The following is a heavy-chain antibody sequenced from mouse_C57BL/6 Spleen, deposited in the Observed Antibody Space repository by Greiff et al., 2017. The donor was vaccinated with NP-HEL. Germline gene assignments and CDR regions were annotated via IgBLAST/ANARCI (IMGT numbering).Heavy chain of an antibody. Sequence: QVQLQQSGAELVRPGASVKLSCKASGYTFTDYYINWVKQRPGQGLEWIARIYPGSGNTYYNEKFKGKATLTAEKSSSTAYMQLSSLTSEDSAVYFCARSAYYYGSSDYYAMDYWGQGTSVTVSS. CDR1: GYTFTDYY. D-gene: IGHD1-1*01. V-gene: IGHV1-76*01. CDR3: ARSAYYYGSSDYYAMDY. J-gene: IGHJ4*01. CDR2: IYPGSGNT.